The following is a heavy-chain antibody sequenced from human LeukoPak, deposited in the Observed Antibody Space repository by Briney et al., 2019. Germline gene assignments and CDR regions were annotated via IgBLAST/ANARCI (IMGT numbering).Heavy chain of an antibody. J-gene: IGHJ5*02. V-gene: IGHV3-23*01. CDR1: GFTFRSYA. CDR3: AKRPLYGNWFDP. CDR2: VSGSGGST. Sequence: AGGSLRLSCAASGFTFRSYAMSWVRQALGMGLEWVSTVSGSGGSTYYADSVKGRFTISRDNSKNTLYLQMSSLRAEDTAVYYCAKRPLYGNWFDPWGQGTLVTVSS. D-gene: IGHD4-17*01.